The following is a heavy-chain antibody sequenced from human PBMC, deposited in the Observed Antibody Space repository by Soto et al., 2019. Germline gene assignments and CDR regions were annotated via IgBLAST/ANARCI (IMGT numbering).Heavy chain of an antibody. V-gene: IGHV5-10-1*01. J-gene: IGHJ4*02. Sequence: PGESLKISCKGSGYSFTGYWITWVRQRPGKGLEWMGRIDPSDSQTYYSPSFRGHVTISATKSITTVFLQWSSLRASDTAMYYCARQIYDSDTGPNFQYYFDSWGQGTPVTVSS. CDR1: GYSFTGYW. CDR2: IDPSDSQT. CDR3: ARQIYDSDTGPNFQYYFDS. D-gene: IGHD3-22*01.